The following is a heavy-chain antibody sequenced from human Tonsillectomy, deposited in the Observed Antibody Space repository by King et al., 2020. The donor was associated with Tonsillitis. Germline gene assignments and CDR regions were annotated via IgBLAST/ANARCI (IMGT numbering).Heavy chain of an antibody. V-gene: IGHV3-21*01. CDR2: ITSSSNYI. CDR3: ATTSIAAAGSY. J-gene: IGHJ4*02. D-gene: IGHD6-13*01. CDR1: GFTFSTYS. Sequence: DVQLVESGGGLVKPGGSLRLSCATSGFTFSTYSMSWVRQAPGKGLEWVSSITSSSNYISYADSVTGRFSISRDNAKNSLHLQMNGLRAEDTAMYYCATTSIAAAGSYWGRGTLVTVSS.